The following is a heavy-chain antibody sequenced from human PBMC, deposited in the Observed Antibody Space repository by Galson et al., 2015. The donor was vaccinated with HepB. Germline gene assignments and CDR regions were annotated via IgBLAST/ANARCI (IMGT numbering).Heavy chain of an antibody. CDR2: ISYDGSNK. CDR3: AKGGGADTAMVLGDY. D-gene: IGHD5-18*01. J-gene: IGHJ4*02. V-gene: IGHV3-30*18. CDR1: GFTFSSYG. Sequence: SLRLSCAASGFTFSSYGMHWVRQAPGKGLEWVAVISYDGSNKYYADSVKGRFTISRDNSKNSLYLQMNSLRAEDTAVYYCAKGGGADTAMVLGDYWGQGTLATVSS.